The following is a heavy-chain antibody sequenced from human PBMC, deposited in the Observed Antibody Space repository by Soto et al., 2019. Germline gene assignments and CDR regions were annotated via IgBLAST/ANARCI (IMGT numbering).Heavy chain of an antibody. J-gene: IGHJ6*02. D-gene: IGHD3-16*01. Sequence: ASVKVSCKPSDYTFPTYGISWVRQAPGQGLEWMGWINGYTGNTNYAQKFQGRVTMTTDTSTNTAYLDLWTLISDDTAVYYCARSWVTGKGGIDVWG. CDR3: ARSWVTGKGGIDV. CDR1: DYTFPTYG. V-gene: IGHV1-18*01. CDR2: INGYTGNT.